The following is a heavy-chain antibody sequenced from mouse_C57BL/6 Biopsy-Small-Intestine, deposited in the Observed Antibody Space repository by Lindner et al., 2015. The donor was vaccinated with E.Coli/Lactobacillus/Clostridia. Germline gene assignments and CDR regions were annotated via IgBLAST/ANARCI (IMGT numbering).Heavy chain of an antibody. V-gene: IGHV1-7*01. CDR1: GYTFTSYG. D-gene: IGHD1-1*01. CDR3: ARGLYGISESAFDY. Sequence: SVKVSCKASGYTFTSYGINWVRQAPGQGLEWMGWISTYNGNTNYEQKLQDRVTMTTDTSTSTAYMELRSLRSDDTAVYYCARGLYGISESAFDYWGQGTLVTVSS. J-gene: IGHJ4*01. CDR2: ISTYNGNT.